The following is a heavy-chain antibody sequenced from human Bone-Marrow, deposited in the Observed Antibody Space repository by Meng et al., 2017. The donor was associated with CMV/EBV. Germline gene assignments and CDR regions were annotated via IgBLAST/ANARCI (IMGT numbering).Heavy chain of an antibody. Sequence: GESLKISCAASGFTFSSYSMNWVRQAPGKGLEWVGRYKKKGDTYITEYAVPVKGRVTISTDDSKNSLDLQMSSLKTGDTAVYFCAAYISGYPYWGQGTQVTVSS. CDR3: AAYISGYPY. CDR2: YKKKGDTYIT. D-gene: IGHD5-18*01. CDR1: GFTFSSYS. J-gene: IGHJ4*02. V-gene: IGHV3-72*01.